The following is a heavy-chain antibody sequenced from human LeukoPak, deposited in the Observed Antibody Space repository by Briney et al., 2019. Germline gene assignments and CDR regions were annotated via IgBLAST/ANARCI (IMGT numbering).Heavy chain of an antibody. CDR3: ARDSAGGGINYYGSGSYDY. CDR2: INPSGGST. D-gene: IGHD3-10*01. J-gene: IGHJ4*02. V-gene: IGHV1-46*01. CDR1: GYTFTSYY. Sequence: GASVKVSCKASGYTFTSYYMHWVRQAPGQGLEWMGIINPSGGSTSYAQKFQGRVTMTRDTSTSTVYMELSSLRSEDTAVYYCARDSAGGGINYYGSGSYDYWGQGTLVTVSS.